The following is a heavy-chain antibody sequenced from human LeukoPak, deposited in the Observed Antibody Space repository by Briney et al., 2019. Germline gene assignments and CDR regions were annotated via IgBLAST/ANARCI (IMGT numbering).Heavy chain of an antibody. CDR1: GGSISSGGYY. V-gene: IGHV4-39*07. CDR2: INHSGST. Sequence: SETLSLTCTVSGGSISSGGYYWSWIRQPPGKGLEWIGEINHSGSTNYNPSLKSRVTISVDTSKNQSSLKLSSVTAADTAVYYCARDPSSYYGSGSYRNRPAYFDYWGQGTLVTVSS. J-gene: IGHJ4*02. CDR3: ARDPSSYYGSGSYRNRPAYFDY. D-gene: IGHD3-10*01.